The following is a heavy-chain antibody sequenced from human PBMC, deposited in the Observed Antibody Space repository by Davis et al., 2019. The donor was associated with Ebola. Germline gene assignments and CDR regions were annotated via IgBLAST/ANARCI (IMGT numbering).Heavy chain of an antibody. D-gene: IGHD2-21*01. CDR1: GFTFSSYW. J-gene: IGHJ4*02. CDR2: IKQDGSEK. Sequence: GESLKISCAASGFTFSSYWMSWVRQAPGKGLEWVANIKQDGSEKSYVDSVKGRFTFSKDNAKNSLYLQMHSLRAEDTAVYYCARARSAIGFDYWGQGTLVTVSS. V-gene: IGHV3-7*03. CDR3: ARARSAIGFDY.